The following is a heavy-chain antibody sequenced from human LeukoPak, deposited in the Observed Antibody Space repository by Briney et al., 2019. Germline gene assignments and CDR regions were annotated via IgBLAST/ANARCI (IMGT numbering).Heavy chain of an antibody. CDR1: GYTFTGYY. V-gene: IGHV1-2*02. CDR2: INPNSGGA. Sequence: GASVKVSCKSSGYTFTGYYMHWVRQAPGQGLECRGWINPNSGGANYAQKFQGRVTMTRDTSISIAYMELSRLRSDDTAVYYCAKAAAGSQHSYYYYYYLDVWGTGTTVTISS. D-gene: IGHD6-13*01. CDR3: AKAAAGSQHSYYYYYYLDV. J-gene: IGHJ6*03.